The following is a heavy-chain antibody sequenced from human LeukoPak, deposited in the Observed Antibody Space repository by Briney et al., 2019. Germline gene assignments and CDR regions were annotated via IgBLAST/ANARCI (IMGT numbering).Heavy chain of an antibody. J-gene: IGHJ4*02. D-gene: IGHD4-11*01. CDR1: GGSISSYY. V-gene: IGHV4-4*07. CDR2: IYTSGST. Sequence: DPSETLSLTCTVSGGSISSYYWSWIRQPAGKELEWIGRIYTSGSTNYNPSLKSRVTMSVDTSNNQFSLKLSSVTAADTAVYYCAREKDSNYVVDYWGQGTLVTVSS. CDR3: AREKDSNYVVDY.